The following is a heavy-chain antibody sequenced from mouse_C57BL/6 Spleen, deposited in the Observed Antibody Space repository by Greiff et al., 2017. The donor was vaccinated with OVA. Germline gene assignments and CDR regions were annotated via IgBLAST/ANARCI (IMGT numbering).Heavy chain of an antibody. D-gene: IGHD3-2*02. CDR2: ISSGSSTI. CDR1: GFTFSDYG. Sequence: DVKLVESGGGLVKPGGSLKLSCAASGFTFSDYGMHWVRQAPEKGLEWVAYISSGSSTIYYADTVKGRFTISRDNAKNTLFLQMTSLRSEDTAMYYCTRDSSGYRPFAYWGQGTLVTVSA. V-gene: IGHV5-17*01. CDR3: TRDSSGYRPFAY. J-gene: IGHJ3*01.